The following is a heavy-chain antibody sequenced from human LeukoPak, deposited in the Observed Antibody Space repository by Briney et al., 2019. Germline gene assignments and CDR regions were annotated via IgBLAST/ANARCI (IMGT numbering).Heavy chain of an antibody. CDR3: AKDTGPYYYGSSGYFAFDI. D-gene: IGHD3-22*01. CDR1: GFTFDDYA. V-gene: IGHV3-9*03. Sequence: GGSLRLXCAASGFTFDDYAMHWVRQAPGKGLEWVSGISWNSGSIGYADSVKGRFTISRDNAKNSLYLQMNSLRAEDMALYYCAKDTGPYYYGSSGYFAFDIWGQGTMVTVSS. CDR2: ISWNSGSI. J-gene: IGHJ3*02.